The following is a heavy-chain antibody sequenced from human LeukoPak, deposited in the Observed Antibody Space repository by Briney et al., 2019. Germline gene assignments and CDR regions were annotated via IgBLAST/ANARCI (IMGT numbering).Heavy chain of an antibody. V-gene: IGHV3-48*03. D-gene: IGHD2-2*03. CDR2: ISSSGTSI. Sequence: GGSLRLSCAASGFTFSSYEMNWVRQAPGKGLEWVSYISSSGTSIYYADSVKGRFTISRDNAKNTLFLQMSSLRPEDTAVYYCALGKNFGYHYFDFWGQGALVTVSS. J-gene: IGHJ4*02. CDR1: GFTFSSYE. CDR3: ALGKNFGYHYFDF.